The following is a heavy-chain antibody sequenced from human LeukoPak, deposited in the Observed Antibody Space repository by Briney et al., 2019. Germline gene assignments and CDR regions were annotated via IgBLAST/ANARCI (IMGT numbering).Heavy chain of an antibody. CDR1: GFTFDDYA. Sequence: GGSLRLSCAASGFTFDDYAMHWVRQVPGKGLEWISLISMDGVITYYADSVKGRFTISRDNSKSSLYLQMNSLRTEDTALYYCARIHGDYLYYMDVWGKGTTVTVSS. D-gene: IGHD4-17*01. CDR2: ISMDGVIT. CDR3: ARIHGDYLYYMDV. J-gene: IGHJ6*03. V-gene: IGHV3-43D*03.